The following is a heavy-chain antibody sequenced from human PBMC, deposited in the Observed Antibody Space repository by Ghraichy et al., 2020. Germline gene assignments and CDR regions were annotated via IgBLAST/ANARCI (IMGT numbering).Heavy chain of an antibody. CDR1: GGSFNGDY. CDR2: INHSGST. Sequence: SETLSLTCAVYGGSFNGDYWSWIRQPPGKGLEWIGEINHSGSTNYNPSLASRVSISVDMSKSQFSLKVRSVTAADTAVYYCATPGSGVTAAGTKYLQHWGQGTLVTVSS. CDR3: ATPGSGVTAAGTKYLQH. D-gene: IGHD6-13*01. V-gene: IGHV4-34*01. J-gene: IGHJ1*01.